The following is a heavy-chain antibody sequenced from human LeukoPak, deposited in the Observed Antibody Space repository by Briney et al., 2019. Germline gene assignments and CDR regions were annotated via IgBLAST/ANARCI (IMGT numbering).Heavy chain of an antibody. Sequence: SETLSLTCTVSGGSISSYYWSWIRQPPGKGLEWIGYIYYSGSTNYNPSLKSRVTISVDTSKNQSSLKLSSVTAADTAVYYCARAGKSDILTGYSPLPFDYWGQGTLVTVSS. CDR1: GGSISSYY. J-gene: IGHJ4*02. D-gene: IGHD3-9*01. CDR3: ARAGKSDILTGYSPLPFDY. V-gene: IGHV4-59*08. CDR2: IYYSGST.